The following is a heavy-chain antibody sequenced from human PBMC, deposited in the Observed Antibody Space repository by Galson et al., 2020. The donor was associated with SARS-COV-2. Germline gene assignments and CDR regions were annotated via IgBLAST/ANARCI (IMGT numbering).Heavy chain of an antibody. V-gene: IGHV4-39*01. CDR3: ARRKYYNYYMDV. CDR2: ISYTGST. J-gene: IGHJ6*03. CDR1: GGSISTSRDY. Sequence: SETLSLTCTVSGGSISTSRDYWGWIRQPPGKRLEWIGTISYTGSTYYNPSLKSRVFISVDTSKNQFSLTLNSVTAADTGVYYCARRKYYNYYMDVWGKGTTVTISS.